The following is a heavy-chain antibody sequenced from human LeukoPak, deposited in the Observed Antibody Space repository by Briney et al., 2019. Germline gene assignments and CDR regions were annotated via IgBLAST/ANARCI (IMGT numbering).Heavy chain of an antibody. CDR3: ARELGTTSIHWFDP. J-gene: IGHJ5*02. CDR1: GYTFTSYY. V-gene: IGHV1-2*02. D-gene: IGHD2-2*01. Sequence: ASVKVSCNASGYTFTSYYMHWVRQAPGQGLEWMGWINPNSGGTNYAQRFQGRVTMTRDTSISTAYMELSRLRSDDTAVYYCARELGTTSIHWFDPWGQGTLVTVSS. CDR2: INPNSGGT.